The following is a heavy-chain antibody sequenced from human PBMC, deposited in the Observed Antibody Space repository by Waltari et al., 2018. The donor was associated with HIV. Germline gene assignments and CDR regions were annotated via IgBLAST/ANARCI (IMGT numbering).Heavy chain of an antibody. CDR1: GGSFSGYY. Sequence: QVQLQQWGAGLLKPSETLSLTCAVYGGSFSGYYWSWIRQPPGKGLEWIGEINHSGSTNYNPSLKSRVTISVDTSKNQFSLKLSSVTAADTAVYYCARGGRREDGGGSCHAGMDVWGQGTTVTVSS. CDR3: ARGGRREDGGGSCHAGMDV. CDR2: INHSGST. V-gene: IGHV4-34*01. D-gene: IGHD2-15*01. J-gene: IGHJ6*02.